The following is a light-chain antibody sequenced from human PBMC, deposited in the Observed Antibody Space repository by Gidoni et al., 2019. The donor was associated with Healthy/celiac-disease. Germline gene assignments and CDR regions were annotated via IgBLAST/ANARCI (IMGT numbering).Light chain of an antibody. CDR3: QQYDNLPLTWT. CDR1: QDISNY. CDR2: DAS. V-gene: IGKV1-33*01. J-gene: IGKJ1*01. Sequence: DIQMTQSPSSLSASVGDRVTITCQASQDISNYLNWYQQKPGKAPKLLIYDASNLETGVPSRFSGSGSGTDFTCTISSLQPEDIATYYCQQYDNLPLTWTFGQGTKVEIK.